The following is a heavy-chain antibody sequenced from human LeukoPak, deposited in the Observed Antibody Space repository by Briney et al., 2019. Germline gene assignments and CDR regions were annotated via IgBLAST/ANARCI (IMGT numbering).Heavy chain of an antibody. Sequence: SEPLSLTCAVSGYSMCSGYDWGWIRQPPGKGLEWIGSMYQSGSTYYNPSLKSRVTMSVDTSKNQVSLKLSSVTAADTAVYYCARSCCGGVRIDYFDYWGQGTLVTVSS. V-gene: IGHV4-38-2*01. CDR1: GYSMCSGYD. CDR2: MYQSGST. J-gene: IGHJ4*02. D-gene: IGHD2-21*01. CDR3: ARSCCGGVRIDYFDY.